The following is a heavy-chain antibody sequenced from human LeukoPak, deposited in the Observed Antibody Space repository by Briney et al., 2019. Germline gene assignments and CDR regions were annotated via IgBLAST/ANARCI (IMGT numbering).Heavy chain of an antibody. V-gene: IGHV4-59*08. CDR1: GGSISNYY. D-gene: IGHD2-15*01. CDR3: ARHPFATPFDY. J-gene: IGHJ4*02. Sequence: SETLSLTCNVSGGSISNYYWSWIRQPPGRGLEWIGYMYHTGHTMYNSSLKSRVTMSLDTSKNHFSLRLSSVTAADTAVYYCARHPFATPFDYWGPGTLVTVSS. CDR2: MYHTGHT.